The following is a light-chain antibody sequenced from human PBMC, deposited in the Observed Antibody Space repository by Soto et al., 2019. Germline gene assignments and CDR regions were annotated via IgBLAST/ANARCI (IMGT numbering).Light chain of an antibody. J-gene: IGLJ2*01. CDR3: SSFTSSTTLV. V-gene: IGLV2-14*01. CDR2: EVT. Sequence: SALTQPASVSGSPGQSITISCTGTSSDVGAYNYVSWYQQHPGKAPKLMIFEVTNRPSGVSNRFSGSKSGNTASLTISGLQAEDEADYYCSSFTSSTTLVFGGGTKLTVL. CDR1: SSDVGAYNY.